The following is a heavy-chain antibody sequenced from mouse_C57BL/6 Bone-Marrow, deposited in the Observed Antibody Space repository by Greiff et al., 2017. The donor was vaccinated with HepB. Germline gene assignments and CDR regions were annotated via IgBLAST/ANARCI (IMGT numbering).Heavy chain of an antibody. D-gene: IGHD1-1*01. V-gene: IGHV5-4*01. J-gene: IGHJ1*03. CDR3: ARDPTTVVDHWYFDV. Sequence: DVMLVESGGGLVKPGGSLKLSCAASGFTFSSYAMSWVRQTPEKRLEWVATISDGGSYTYYPDNVKGRFTISRDNAKNNLYLQMSHLKSEDTAMYYCARDPTTVVDHWYFDVWGTGTTVTVSS. CDR2: ISDGGSYT. CDR1: GFTFSSYA.